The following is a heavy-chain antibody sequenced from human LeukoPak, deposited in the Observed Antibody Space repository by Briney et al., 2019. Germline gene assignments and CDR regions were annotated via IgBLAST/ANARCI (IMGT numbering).Heavy chain of an antibody. CDR3: ARDSQQQLPGAS. CDR1: GYTLTELS. Sequence: ASVKVSCKVSGYTLTELSMHWVRQAPGKGLEWMGGFDPEDGETIYAQKFQGRVTITADKSTSTAYMELSSLRSEDTAVYYCARDSQQQLPGASWGQGTLVTVSS. V-gene: IGHV1-24*01. D-gene: IGHD6-13*01. J-gene: IGHJ5*02. CDR2: FDPEDGET.